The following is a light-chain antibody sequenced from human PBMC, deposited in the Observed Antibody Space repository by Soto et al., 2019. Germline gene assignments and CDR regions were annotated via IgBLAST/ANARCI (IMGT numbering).Light chain of an antibody. CDR1: QDINNS. J-gene: IGKJ4*01. V-gene: IGKV1-33*01. CDR2: DAS. CDR3: QQYDNLLPLT. Sequence: DIQMTQSPSSLSASVGDRVTITCQASQDINNSLNWYQQKPGKAPKLLIYDASNLETGVPSRFSGSGSGTDFTFTISSLQPEDIATYYCQQYDNLLPLTFGEGTKVEIK.